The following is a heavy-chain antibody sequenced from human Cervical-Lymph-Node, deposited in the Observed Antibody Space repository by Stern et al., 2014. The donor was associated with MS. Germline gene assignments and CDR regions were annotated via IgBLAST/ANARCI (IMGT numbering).Heavy chain of an antibody. Sequence: VQMLESGAEVTKPGSSVKGSCKASGGTFSKFPSSWVRQAPGQGLEWMGGIFSVFGTPTYAQEFKGRVTITADVSTSTVYMELSSLRSDDTAVYYCALSSETSDRWYSLGYDLWGQGTLVTVSS. CDR3: ALSSETSDRWYSLGYDL. CDR2: IFSVFGTP. CDR1: GGTFSKFP. D-gene: IGHD6-13*01. V-gene: IGHV1-69*01. J-gene: IGHJ5*02.